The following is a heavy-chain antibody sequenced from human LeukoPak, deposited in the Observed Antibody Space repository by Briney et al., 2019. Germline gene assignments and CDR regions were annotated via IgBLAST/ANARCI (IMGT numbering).Heavy chain of an antibody. CDR1: GFTFSSYT. Sequence: PGGSLRLSCAASGFTFSSYTMHWVRQAQGKGPEWVSVISYDGSNKYYADSVKGRFTISTDNSKNTLYLQMNSLRAQGTAVYYCAKLPNIYQLLCHYFDYCGQGTLVTVSS. J-gene: IGHJ4*02. CDR3: AKLPNIYQLLCHYFDY. CDR2: ISYDGSNK. D-gene: IGHD2-2*01. V-gene: IGHV3-30-3*02.